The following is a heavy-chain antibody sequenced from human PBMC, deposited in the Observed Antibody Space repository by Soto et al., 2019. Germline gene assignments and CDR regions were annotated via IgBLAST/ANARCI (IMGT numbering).Heavy chain of an antibody. CDR1: GYTFTSYG. D-gene: IGHD2-2*01. CDR3: ARLSGDQLLSSYYGMDV. CDR2: ISAYNGNT. Sequence: ASVKVSCKASGYTFTSYGISWVQQAPGQGLEWMGWISAYNGNTNYAQKLQGRVTMTTDTSTSTAYMELRSLRSDDTAVYYCARLSGDQLLSSYYGMDVWGQGTTVTVSS. J-gene: IGHJ6*02. V-gene: IGHV1-18*01.